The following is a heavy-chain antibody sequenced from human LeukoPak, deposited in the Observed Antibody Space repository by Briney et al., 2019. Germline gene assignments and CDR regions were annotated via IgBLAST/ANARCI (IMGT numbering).Heavy chain of an antibody. J-gene: IGHJ4*02. D-gene: IGHD1-14*01. CDR3: AKDDNASPFDY. CDR2: ISYDGSNK. Sequence: PGGSLRLSCAASGSTFSSYGMHWVRQAPGKGLEWVAVISYDGSNKYYADSVKGRFTISRDNSKNTLYLQMNSLRAEDTAVYYCAKDDNASPFDYWGQGTLVTVSS. V-gene: IGHV3-30*18. CDR1: GSTFSSYG.